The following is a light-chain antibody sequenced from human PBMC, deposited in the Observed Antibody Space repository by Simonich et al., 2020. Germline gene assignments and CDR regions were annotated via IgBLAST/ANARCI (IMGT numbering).Light chain of an antibody. Sequence: SSELTQDPAVSVALGQTVRITCQGDNLRSYYASWYQQKPGQAPVLVIYGKNNRPSGIPDRFSGSSSGNTASLTLTGAQAEDEADYYCNSRDSSGNHVVFGGGTKLTVL. J-gene: IGLJ2*01. CDR3: NSRDSSGNHVV. V-gene: IGLV3-19*01. CDR2: GKN. CDR1: NLRSYY.